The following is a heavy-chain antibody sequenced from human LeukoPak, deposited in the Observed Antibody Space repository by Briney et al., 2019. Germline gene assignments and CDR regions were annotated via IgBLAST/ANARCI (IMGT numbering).Heavy chain of an antibody. CDR2: TGSIGSTI. V-gene: IGHV3-48*01. Sequence: GGSLRLSCSASGFSFNIYSMSWVRQSPGKGLEWIAYTGSIGSTIHYADSVKGRFAISRDNAKKSLYLQMDTLRGDDTAVYYCARVGGRGIDYWGQGSLVSVSS. CDR3: ARVGGRGIDY. J-gene: IGHJ4*02. CDR1: GFSFNIYS.